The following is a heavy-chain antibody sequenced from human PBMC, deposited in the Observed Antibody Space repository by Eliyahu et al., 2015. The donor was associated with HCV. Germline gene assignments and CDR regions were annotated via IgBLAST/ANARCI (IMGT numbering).Heavy chain of an antibody. CDR1: GFTFSXYA. D-gene: IGHD3-22*01. Sequence: EVHLLESGGGLVQPGGSLRLSCXASGFTFSXYAMSWVRQAPGKGLEWVSGISGSGGSTYYADSVKGRFTISKDNSKNTLYLQMSSLRAEDTAVYYCAKVRSLSVTMIVVDQYYFDYWGQGTLVTVSS. CDR3: AKVRSLSVTMIVVDQYYFDY. V-gene: IGHV3-23*01. CDR2: ISGSGGST. J-gene: IGHJ4*02.